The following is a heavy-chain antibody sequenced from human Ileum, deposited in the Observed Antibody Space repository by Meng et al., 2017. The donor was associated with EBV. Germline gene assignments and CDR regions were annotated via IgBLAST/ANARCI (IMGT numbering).Heavy chain of an antibody. J-gene: IGHJ4*02. V-gene: IGHV4-30-2*01. CDR1: GGSIRSGGHA. CDR3: ARAHPVVYFFDY. CDR2: IQHRGST. D-gene: IGHD4-23*01. Sequence: QLHLSESGSGLVKPSHTLSLHCTVHGGSIRSGGHAWSWIRQPPGKGLEWIGDIQHRGSTYYNPSLKSRVTISVDRSRNQFSLKLSSVTAADTAVYYCARAHPVVYFFDYWGQGTLVTVSS.